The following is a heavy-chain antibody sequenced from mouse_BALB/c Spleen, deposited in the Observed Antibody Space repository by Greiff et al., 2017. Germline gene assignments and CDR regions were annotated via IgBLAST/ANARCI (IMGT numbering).Heavy chain of an antibody. CDR1: GFTFSSYA. J-gene: IGHJ2*01. Sequence: EVQVVESGGGLVKPGGSLKLSCAASGFTFSSYAMSWVRQTPEKRLEWVATISSGGSYTYYPDSVKGRFTISRDNAKNTLYLQMSTLRSEDTAMYYCARPYPYYFDYGGQGTTLTVSS. CDR2: ISSGGSYT. D-gene: IGHD6-5*01. CDR3: ARPYPYYFDY. V-gene: IGHV5-9-3*01.